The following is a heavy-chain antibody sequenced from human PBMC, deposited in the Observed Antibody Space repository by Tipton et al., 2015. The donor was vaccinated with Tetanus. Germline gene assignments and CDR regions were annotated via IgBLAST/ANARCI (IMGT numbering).Heavy chain of an antibody. Sequence: TLSLTCTVSGGSIGSGGNYWSWIRQHPGKGLEWIGNIYYSGSTYYNPSLKSRVTISVDTSTNQFSLKLSSVTAADTAVYYCARAEYSSGWFSTDRDYYYGMDVWGQGTTVTVSS. CDR3: ARAEYSSGWFSTDRDYYYGMDV. CDR2: IYYSGST. D-gene: IGHD6-19*01. CDR1: GGSIGSGGNY. J-gene: IGHJ6*02. V-gene: IGHV4-31*03.